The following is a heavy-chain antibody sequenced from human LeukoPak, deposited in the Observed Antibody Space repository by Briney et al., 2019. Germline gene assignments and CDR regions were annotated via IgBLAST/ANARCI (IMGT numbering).Heavy chain of an antibody. CDR3: AKVGYISPSHYMDV. CDR2: IRYDGSIE. CDR1: GFTFSGYG. D-gene: IGHD6-19*01. J-gene: IGHJ6*03. V-gene: IGHV3-30*02. Sequence: GGSLRLSCAASGFTFSGYGMHWVRQAPGKGLEWVAFIRYDGSIEYYADSVKGRFTISRDNTKNTPYLQINSLRAEDTAVYYCAKVGYISPSHYMDVWGRGTTVTVSS.